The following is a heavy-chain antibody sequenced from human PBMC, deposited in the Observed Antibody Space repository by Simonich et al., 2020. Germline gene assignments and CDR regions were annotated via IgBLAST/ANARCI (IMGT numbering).Heavy chain of an antibody. V-gene: IGHV3-23*01. Sequence: EVQLLESGGGLVQPGGSLRLSCAASGFTFSSYSMSWVRQAPVKGLYWVSAISGSGGSKNYAASVKGRFTISRDNSKNTLYLQMNSLRAEDTAVYYCATYYFDYWGQGTLVTVSS. CDR2: ISGSGGSK. J-gene: IGHJ4*02. CDR3: ATYYFDY. CDR1: GFTFSSYS.